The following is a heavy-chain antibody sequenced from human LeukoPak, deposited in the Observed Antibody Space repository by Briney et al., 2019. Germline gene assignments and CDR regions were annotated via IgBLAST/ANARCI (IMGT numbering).Heavy chain of an antibody. CDR2: MNPNNGNT. Sequence: ASVKVSCKASGFTFTSYDINWVRQASGQGLEWMGWMNPNNGNTGYAQKFQGRVTITADESTSTAYMELSSLRSEDTAVYYCARDRMATTPLYYYGMDVWGQGTTVTVSS. D-gene: IGHD5-24*01. J-gene: IGHJ6*02. CDR3: ARDRMATTPLYYYGMDV. V-gene: IGHV1-8*01. CDR1: GFTFTSYD.